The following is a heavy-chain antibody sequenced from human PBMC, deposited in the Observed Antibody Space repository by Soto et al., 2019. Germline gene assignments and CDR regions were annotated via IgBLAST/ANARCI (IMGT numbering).Heavy chain of an antibody. Sequence: ASVKVSCKASGYTFTGYYMHWVRQAPGQGLEWMGWINPNSGGTNYAQKFQGRVTMTRDTSISTAYMELSRLRSDDTAVYYCARDIVATIPNYYYYYYGMEVWGQGTTVIVSS. J-gene: IGHJ6*01. CDR2: INPNSGGT. CDR1: GYTFTGYY. V-gene: IGHV1-2*02. D-gene: IGHD5-12*01. CDR3: ARDIVATIPNYYYYYYGMEV.